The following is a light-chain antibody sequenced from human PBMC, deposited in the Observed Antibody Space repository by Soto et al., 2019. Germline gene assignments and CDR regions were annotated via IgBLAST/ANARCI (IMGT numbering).Light chain of an antibody. CDR3: CSYAGSSTYV. V-gene: IGLV2-23*01. CDR1: SSDIGTYNV. Sequence: QSVLTQPASVSGSPGQSITISCTGTSSDIGTYNVVSWYQQHPGKAPKLMIYEGSKRPSGVSNRFSGSKSGNTASLTISGLQAEDEADYYCCSYAGSSTYVFGTGTKVTV. J-gene: IGLJ1*01. CDR2: EGS.